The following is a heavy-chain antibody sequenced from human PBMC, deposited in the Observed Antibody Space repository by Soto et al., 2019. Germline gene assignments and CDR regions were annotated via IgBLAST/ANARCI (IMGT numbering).Heavy chain of an antibody. CDR3: AGVRRYYGNENDHYYYGMDV. J-gene: IGHJ6*02. D-gene: IGHD1-1*01. CDR1: GYTVTGYD. Sequence: ASVKVSCKASGYTVTGYDIHWVRQATGQGLEWMGWISAYNGNTNYAQKLQGRVTMTTDTSTSTAYMELRSLRSDDTAVYYCAGVRRYYGNENDHYYYGMDVWGQGTTVTVSS. V-gene: IGHV1-18*01. CDR2: ISAYNGNT.